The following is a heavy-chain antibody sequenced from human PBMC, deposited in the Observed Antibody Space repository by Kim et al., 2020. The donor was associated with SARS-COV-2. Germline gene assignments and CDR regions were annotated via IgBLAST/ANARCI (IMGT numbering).Heavy chain of an antibody. D-gene: IGHD5-18*01. J-gene: IGHJ5*02. CDR2: IYPGDSDT. CDR3: ARHYGDTAMVNWFDP. CDR1: GYSFTSYW. V-gene: IGHV5-51*01. Sequence: GESLKISCKGSGYSFTSYWIGWVRQMPGKGLEWMGIIYPGDSDTRYSPSFQGQVTISADKSISTAYLQWRSLKASDTAMYYCARHYGDTAMVNWFDPWGQGTLVTVSS.